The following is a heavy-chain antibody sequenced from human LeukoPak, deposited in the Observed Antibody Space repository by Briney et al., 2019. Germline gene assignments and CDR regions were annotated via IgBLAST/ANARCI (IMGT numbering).Heavy chain of an antibody. D-gene: IGHD3/OR15-3a*01. Sequence: SETLSLTCTVSGGSISNSTYYWGWIRQPPGKGLEWVGTVYYSGSAYYNPSLKSRVTISVDTSKNQFSLKLRSVTAADTAVYYCTRRIFGLYYFDYWGQGSLVTVSS. CDR2: VYYSGSA. J-gene: IGHJ4*02. V-gene: IGHV4-39*01. CDR3: TRRIFGLYYFDY. CDR1: GGSISNSTYY.